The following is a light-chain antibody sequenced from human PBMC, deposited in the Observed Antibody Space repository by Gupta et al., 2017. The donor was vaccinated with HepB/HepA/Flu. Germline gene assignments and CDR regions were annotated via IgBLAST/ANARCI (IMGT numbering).Light chain of an antibody. CDR3: AALDDSLNVWV. CDR2: SNN. Sequence: QSVLTQPPSASGTPGQRVSISCSGSSSNIGSNTVNWYQHLPGTAPKLLIYSNNQRPSGVPGRFSGSKSCPSASLAISGLQSEDEADYYCAALDDSLNVWVFGGWTKLTVL. V-gene: IGLV1-44*01. J-gene: IGLJ3*02. CDR1: SSNIGSNT.